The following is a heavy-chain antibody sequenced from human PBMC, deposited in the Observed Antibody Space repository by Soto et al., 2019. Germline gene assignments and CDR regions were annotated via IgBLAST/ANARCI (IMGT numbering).Heavy chain of an antibody. Sequence: PGGSLRLSCAASGFTFSSYAMSWVRQAPGKGLEWVSAISGSGGSTYYADSVKGRFTISRDNSKNTLYLQMNSLRAEDTAVYYCAKGSQARVFDWSMNCFDPRGKGTLVTVSS. V-gene: IGHV3-23*01. CDR2: ISGSGGST. CDR3: AKGSQARVFDWSMNCFDP. J-gene: IGHJ5*01. D-gene: IGHD3-9*01. CDR1: GFTFSSYA.